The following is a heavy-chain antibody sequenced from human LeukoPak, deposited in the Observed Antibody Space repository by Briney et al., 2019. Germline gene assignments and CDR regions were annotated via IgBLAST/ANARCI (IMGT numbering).Heavy chain of an antibody. CDR2: INQSGST. Sequence: PSETLSLTCAVYGGSFSGYYWSWIRQPPGKGLEWIGEINQSGSTNYNPSLKSRVTILADTSKNQFSLKLSSVTAADTAVYYCARGWYYYYYMDVWGKGTTVTVSS. V-gene: IGHV4-34*01. CDR3: ARGWYYYYYMDV. J-gene: IGHJ6*03. CDR1: GGSFSGYY.